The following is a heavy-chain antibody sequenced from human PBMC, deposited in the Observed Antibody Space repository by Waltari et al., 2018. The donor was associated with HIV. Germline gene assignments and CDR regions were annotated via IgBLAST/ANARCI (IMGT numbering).Heavy chain of an antibody. V-gene: IGHV3-21*01. D-gene: IGHD5-12*01. Sequence: EVQLMESGVRLVKPGRSLRLSCAASGFSFGSLAMSWVPQAPGKGLEWVASISSGSSFITYSGSVKGRFTISRGNAENSLYLQMNSLRAEDTAVYYCARDMATFTGAYYFDTWGQGTLVTVSS. CDR1: GFSFGSLA. CDR3: ARDMATFTGAYYFDT. CDR2: ISSGSSFI. J-gene: IGHJ4*02.